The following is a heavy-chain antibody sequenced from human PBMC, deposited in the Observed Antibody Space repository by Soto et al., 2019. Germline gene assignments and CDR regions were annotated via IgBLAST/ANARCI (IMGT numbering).Heavy chain of an antibody. V-gene: IGHV3-13*05. CDR2: IGTAGDP. D-gene: IGHD3-22*01. J-gene: IGHJ4*02. Sequence: GGSLRLSCAASGFTFSSYDMHWVRQATGKGLEWVSAIGTAGDPYYPCSLKGRFTISRENAKNSWYLQMNSLRAGATAVYYCARGWYDISGHYFDYWGQGTPVTVSS. CDR1: GFTFSSYD. CDR3: ARGWYDISGHYFDY.